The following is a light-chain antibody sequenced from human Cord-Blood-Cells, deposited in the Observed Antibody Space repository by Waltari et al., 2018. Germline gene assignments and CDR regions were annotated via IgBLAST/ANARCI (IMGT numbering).Light chain of an antibody. CDR3: QQYNNWPPVT. CDR2: GAS. Sequence: EIVTTQSPATLSGSPGERATLSCRASQSVSSNLAWYQQKPGQAPRLLIYGASTRATGIPARFSGSGSGTEFTLTISSLQSEDFAVYYCQQYNNWPPVTFGQGTKVEIK. V-gene: IGKV3-15*01. J-gene: IGKJ1*01. CDR1: QSVSSN.